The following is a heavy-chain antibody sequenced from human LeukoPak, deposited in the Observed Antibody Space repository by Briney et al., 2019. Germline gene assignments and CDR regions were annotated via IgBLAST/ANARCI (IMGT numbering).Heavy chain of an antibody. V-gene: IGHV4-39*07. D-gene: IGHD2-2*02. Sequence: PSETLSLTCTVSGGSISSSSYYWGWIRQPPGKGLVWIESIYYSGSTYYNPSLKSRVAVSVDTSKNQFSLKLSSVTAADTAVYYCARVIGYCSSTSCYTFWFDPWGQGTLVTVSS. CDR1: GGSISSSSYY. J-gene: IGHJ5*02. CDR3: ARVIGYCSSTSCYTFWFDP. CDR2: IYYSGST.